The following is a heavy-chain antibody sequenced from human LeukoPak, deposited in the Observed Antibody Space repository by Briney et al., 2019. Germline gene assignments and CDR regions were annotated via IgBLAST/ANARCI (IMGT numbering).Heavy chain of an antibody. J-gene: IGHJ5*02. CDR1: GVSISSYA. CDR3: ARDGNSMIARPFDP. V-gene: IGHV4-59*12. D-gene: IGHD3-22*01. CDR2: IHCSSST. Sequence: AESLCLTCAASGVSISSYALSWVRQAPGKGLEWVADIHCSSSTNYNASLKSRFTISVDTSKNQLYLKLNTVTAADTAVYYCARDGNSMIARPFDPWPQSTVHSVS.